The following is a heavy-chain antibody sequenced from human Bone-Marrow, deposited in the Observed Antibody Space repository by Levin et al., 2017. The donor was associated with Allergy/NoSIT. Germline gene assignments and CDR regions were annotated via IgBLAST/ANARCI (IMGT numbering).Heavy chain of an antibody. V-gene: IGHV4-34*01. D-gene: IGHD6-19*01. J-gene: IGHJ4*02. CDR3: VRRCFGSSGWYFDY. CDR2: INDSGST. CDR1: GGSFSGYY. Sequence: SQTLSLTCAVYGGSFSGYYWSWIRQPPGKGLEWIGEINDSGSTNYNPSLKSRVTISVDTSKNQFSLKLRSVTAADTAVYYGVRRCFGSSGWYFDYWGQGTLVTVSS.